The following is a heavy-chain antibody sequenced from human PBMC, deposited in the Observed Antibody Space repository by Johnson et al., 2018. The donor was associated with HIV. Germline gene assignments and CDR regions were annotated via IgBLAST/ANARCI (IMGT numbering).Heavy chain of an antibody. J-gene: IGHJ3*02. D-gene: IGHD2-15*01. CDR1: GFIFSSYG. V-gene: IGHV3-33*06. CDR2: IWYDGSNK. CDR3: AKSYYDEERPMGVAAFDI. Sequence: QVQLVESGGRVVQPGRSLRLSCAASGFIFSSYGMHWVRQAPGKGLEWVAVIWYDGSNKYYADSVKGRFTTSRDNSKNTLYLQMNRLRADDTAVYYCAKSYYDEERPMGVAAFDIWGQGTMVTFSS.